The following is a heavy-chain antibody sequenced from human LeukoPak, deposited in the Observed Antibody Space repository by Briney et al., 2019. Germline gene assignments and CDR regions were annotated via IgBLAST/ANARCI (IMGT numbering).Heavy chain of an antibody. D-gene: IGHD3-10*02. CDR2: MDVDGNNK. CDR3: AELGITMIGGV. J-gene: IGHJ6*04. Sequence: PGGSLRLSCVASGFIFKTSWMNWVRQVPGKGLVWVSRMDVDGNNKHYVDSVRGRFTTSRDNAKNSLYLQMNSLRAEDTAVYYCAELGITMIGGVWGKGTTVTISS. CDR1: GFIFKTSW. V-gene: IGHV3-74*01.